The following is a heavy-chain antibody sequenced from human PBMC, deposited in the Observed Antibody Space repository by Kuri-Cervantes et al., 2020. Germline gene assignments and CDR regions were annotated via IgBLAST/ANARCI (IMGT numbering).Heavy chain of an antibody. CDR2: MNPNSGNT. Sequence: ASVKVSCKASGYTFTSYDINWVRQATEQGLEWMGWMNPNSGNTGYAQKFQGRVTMTRNTSISTAYMELSSLRSGDTAVYYCARDRAEYSSSWYNYFDYWGQGTLVTVSS. J-gene: IGHJ4*02. CDR3: ARDRAEYSSSWYNYFDY. CDR1: GYTFTSYD. V-gene: IGHV1-8*01. D-gene: IGHD6-13*01.